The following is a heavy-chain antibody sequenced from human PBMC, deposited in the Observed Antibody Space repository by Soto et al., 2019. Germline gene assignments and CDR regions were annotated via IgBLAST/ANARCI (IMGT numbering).Heavy chain of an antibody. V-gene: IGHV3-30*03. CDR3: ASHYDYIWGSYPNEYFQH. Sequence: GGSLRLSCAASGFTFSSYGMHWVRQAPGKGLEWVAVISYDGSNKYYADSVKGRFTISRDNAKNSLYLQMNSLRAEDTAVYYCASHYDYIWGSYPNEYFQHWGQGTLVTVSS. CDR2: ISYDGSNK. J-gene: IGHJ1*01. D-gene: IGHD3-16*01. CDR1: GFTFSSYG.